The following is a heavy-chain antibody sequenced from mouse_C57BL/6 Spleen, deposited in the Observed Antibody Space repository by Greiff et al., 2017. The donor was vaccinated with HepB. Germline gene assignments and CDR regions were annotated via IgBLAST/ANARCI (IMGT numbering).Heavy chain of an antibody. J-gene: IGHJ4*01. Sequence: VQLKESGPGLVKPSQSLSLTCSVTGYSITSGYYWNWIRQFPGNKLEWMGYISYDGSNNYNPSLKNRISITRDTSKNQFFLKLNSVTTEDTATYYCARVGYYYGSSPYAMDYWGQGTSVTVSS. V-gene: IGHV3-6*01. CDR1: GYSITSGYY. D-gene: IGHD1-1*01. CDR3: ARVGYYYGSSPYAMDY. CDR2: ISYDGSN.